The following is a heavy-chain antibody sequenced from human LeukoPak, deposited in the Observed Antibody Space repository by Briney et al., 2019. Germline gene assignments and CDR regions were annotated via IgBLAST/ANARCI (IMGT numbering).Heavy chain of an antibody. CDR2: INPSGGST. CDR3: ARGAPPNYFGSIGYLDY. Sequence: ASVNVSCKASGYTFTSYYMHWVRQAPGQGLEWMGIINPSGGSTSYAQKFQGRVTITRDTYTSTVYMELSSLRAEDTAGYYCARGAPPNYFGSIGYLDYWGQGTLVPFPP. J-gene: IGHJ4*02. CDR1: GYTFTSYY. V-gene: IGHV1-46*01. D-gene: IGHD3-22*01.